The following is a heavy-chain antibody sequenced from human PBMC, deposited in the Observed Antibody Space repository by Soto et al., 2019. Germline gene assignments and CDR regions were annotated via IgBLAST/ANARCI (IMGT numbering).Heavy chain of an antibody. CDR2: IYWVGDN. CDR1: GFSLTTSGVS. J-gene: IGHJ4*02. D-gene: IGHD2-8*01. Sequence: QITLKESGPTLVKPTQTLTLTCTFSGFSLTTSGVSVGWIRQRPGKALEWLALIYWVGDNRYSPSLRSRLTITKDTSKNQVVLTMTNMDPVDTATDFCARSRWSYYLDYWGRGTLVTVSS. CDR3: ARSRWSYYLDY. V-gene: IGHV2-5*02.